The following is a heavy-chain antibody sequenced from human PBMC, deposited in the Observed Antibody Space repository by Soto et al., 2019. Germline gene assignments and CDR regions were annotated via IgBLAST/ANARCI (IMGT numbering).Heavy chain of an antibody. Sequence: GGSLRLSCVASGFTFSNYDMHWVRQAPGKGLEWVAVLSYDGSNEYYADSVKGRFTISRDNSKNTLYLEMSTLRAEDTAVYYCAKDLHRDGYNPNFWGQGILVTVSS. CDR3: AKDLHRDGYNPNF. J-gene: IGHJ4*02. CDR2: LSYDGSNE. D-gene: IGHD5-18*01. CDR1: GFTFSNYD. V-gene: IGHV3-30*18.